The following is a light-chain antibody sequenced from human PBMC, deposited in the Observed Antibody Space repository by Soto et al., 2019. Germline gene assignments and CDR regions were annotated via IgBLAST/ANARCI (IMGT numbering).Light chain of an antibody. Sequence: EIVMTQSPATRSVSPGEGAPLSCRASRPVRSNFAWYRQNPGQAPTLVIYRASTRATGIPARFSGSGSGTEFTLTISSLQSEDFAVYYCQQYNNWPYTFGQGTKLEIK. CDR2: RAS. J-gene: IGKJ2*01. V-gene: IGKV3-15*01. CDR1: RPVRSN. CDR3: QQYNNWPYT.